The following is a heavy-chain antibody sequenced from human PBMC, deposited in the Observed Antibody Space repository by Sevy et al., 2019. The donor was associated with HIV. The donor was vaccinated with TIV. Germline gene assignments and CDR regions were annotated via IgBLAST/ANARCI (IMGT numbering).Heavy chain of an antibody. Sequence: GGSLRLSCEVSGFTFSDFWMTWVRQSPGKGLEWVAYINQHGTHINLLDSVRGRFTISRDNAKNSLYLQMDSLRAEDTAIYYCARDPDWGALDRWGQGTLVTVSS. J-gene: IGHJ5*02. CDR3: ARDPDWGALDR. CDR1: GFTFSDFW. CDR2: INQHGTHI. V-gene: IGHV3-7*01. D-gene: IGHD7-27*01.